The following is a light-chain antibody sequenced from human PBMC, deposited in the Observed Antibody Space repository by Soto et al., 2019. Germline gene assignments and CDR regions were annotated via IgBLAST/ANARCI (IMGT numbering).Light chain of an antibody. Sequence: QPVLTQPPSASGSPGQSVTISCTGTSSDVGGYNSVSWYQQHPGKAPKLMIYEVSKRPSGVPVRFSGSKSGNTASLTVSGLQAEDEADYYCSSFAGSDNVLFGGGTQLTVL. V-gene: IGLV2-8*01. CDR3: SSFAGSDNVL. CDR2: EVS. J-gene: IGLJ2*01. CDR1: SSDVGGYNS.